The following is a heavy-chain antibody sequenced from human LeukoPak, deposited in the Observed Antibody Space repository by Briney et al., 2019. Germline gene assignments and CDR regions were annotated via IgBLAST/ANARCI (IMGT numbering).Heavy chain of an antibody. D-gene: IGHD1-26*01. CDR3: ASIVVGATLDAFDI. Sequence: SEKVSCKASGGTFSSYAISWVRQAPGQGLEWMGGIIPIFGTANYAQKFQGRVTITTDESTSTAYMELSSLRSEDTAVYYCASIVVGATLDAFDIWGQGTMVTVSS. CDR1: GGTFSSYA. V-gene: IGHV1-69*05. CDR2: IIPIFGTA. J-gene: IGHJ3*02.